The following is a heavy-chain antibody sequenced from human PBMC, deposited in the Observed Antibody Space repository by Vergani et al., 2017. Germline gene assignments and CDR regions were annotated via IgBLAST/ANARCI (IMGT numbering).Heavy chain of an antibody. CDR1: GFTFSSYG. Sequence: QVQLVESGGGVVQPGRSLRLSCAASGFTFSSYGMHWVRQAPGKGLEWVAVIWYDGSNKYYADSVKGRFTISRDNSKNTLYLQMNSLRAEDTAVYYCAGDSAYCTNGVCYTVDYWGQGTLVTVSS. V-gene: IGHV3-33*01. J-gene: IGHJ4*02. CDR2: IWYDGSNK. D-gene: IGHD2-8*01. CDR3: AGDSAYCTNGVCYTVDY.